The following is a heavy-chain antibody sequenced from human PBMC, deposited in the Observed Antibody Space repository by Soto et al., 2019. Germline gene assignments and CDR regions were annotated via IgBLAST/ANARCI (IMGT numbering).Heavy chain of an antibody. Sequence: GESLKISCKGSGYSFTSYWIGWVRQMPGKGLEWMGIIYPGDSDTRYSPSFQGQVTISADKSISTAYLQWSSLKASDTAMYYCARPGSFYRGSSWYFDYWGQGTPVTVSS. D-gene: IGHD1-26*01. J-gene: IGHJ4*02. V-gene: IGHV5-51*01. CDR2: IYPGDSDT. CDR1: GYSFTSYW. CDR3: ARPGSFYRGSSWYFDY.